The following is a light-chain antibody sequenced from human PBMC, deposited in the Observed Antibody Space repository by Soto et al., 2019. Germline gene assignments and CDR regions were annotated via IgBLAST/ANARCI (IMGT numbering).Light chain of an antibody. CDR2: DVS. V-gene: IGLV2-14*03. Sequence: QSALTKPASVSGSPGQSTAISCTGTSSDVGDRKFVSWYQHHPGKTPKIIIFDVSHRPSGVSNRFSGSNSCNTASLTISGLQAEDEADYYCSSYTGSGGVFFGGNKLTVL. CDR1: SSDVGDRKF. CDR3: SSYTGSGGV. J-gene: IGLJ2*01.